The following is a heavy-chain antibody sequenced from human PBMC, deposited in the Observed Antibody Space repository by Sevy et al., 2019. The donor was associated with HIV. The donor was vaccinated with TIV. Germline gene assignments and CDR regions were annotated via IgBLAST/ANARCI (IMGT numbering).Heavy chain of an antibody. D-gene: IGHD3-10*01. V-gene: IGHV3-11*01. Sequence: GGSLRLSCAASGFSFTSHYINWIRQAPGKGLEWISYISTSGGAVYYADSVNGRFTISRDNGKNTVDLQMNTLRDEDTAVDYGARVSRVHNSGPGSYYSDYFDVWGQGTMVTVSS. J-gene: IGHJ3*01. CDR2: ISTSGGAV. CDR3: ARVSRVHNSGPGSYYSDYFDV. CDR1: GFSFTSHY.